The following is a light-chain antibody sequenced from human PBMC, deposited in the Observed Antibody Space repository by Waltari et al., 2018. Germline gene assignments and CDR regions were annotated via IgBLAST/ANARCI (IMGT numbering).Light chain of an antibody. J-gene: IGLJ2*01. V-gene: IGLV3-10*01. CDR1: AMPTKE. Sequence: YELTQPPSVSLSPGQTARSTCSGDAMPTKEAYWYQQKSGQAPVLVIYYDSKRPSGIPERCSCSASGTTATLTLSGAQVEDEADYYCYSTESDGNHVLFGGGTKLTVL. CDR3: YSTESDGNHVL. CDR2: YDS.